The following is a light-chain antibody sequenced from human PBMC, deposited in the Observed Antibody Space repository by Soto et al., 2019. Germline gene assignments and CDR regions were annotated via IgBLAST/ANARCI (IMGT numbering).Light chain of an antibody. J-gene: IGLJ1*01. CDR1: SSDVGGYNY. CDR2: DVS. Sequence: QSVLTQPASVSGSPGQSITISCTGTSSDVGGYNYVSWYQQHPGKAPKLMIYDVSNRPSGVSNRFSGSKSGNTASLTISGFQAVDEADYYCSSYTSSSTLRVFGTGTKVTVL. CDR3: SSYTSSSTLRV. V-gene: IGLV2-14*01.